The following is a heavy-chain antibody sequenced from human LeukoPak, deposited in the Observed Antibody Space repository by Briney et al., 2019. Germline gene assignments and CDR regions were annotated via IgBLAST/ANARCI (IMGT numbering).Heavy chain of an antibody. CDR3: AREGRYCSGGSCFDAFDI. CDR2: IYYSGST. V-gene: IGHV4-59*01. J-gene: IGHJ3*02. D-gene: IGHD2-15*01. Sequence: SETLSLTCTVSGGSISSYYWSWIRQPPGKGLEWIGYIYYSGSTNYNPSLKSRVTISVDTSKHQFSLKLSSVTAADTAVYYCAREGRYCSGGSCFDAFDIWGQGTMVTVSS. CDR1: GGSISSYY.